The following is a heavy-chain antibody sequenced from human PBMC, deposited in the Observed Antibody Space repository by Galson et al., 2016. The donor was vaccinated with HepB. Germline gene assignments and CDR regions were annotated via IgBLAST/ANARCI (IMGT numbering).Heavy chain of an antibody. CDR1: GFTFDTYA. CDR2: ISWNSGSV. CDR3: TKDSLIYSSSWYSFHY. D-gene: IGHD6-13*01. Sequence: SLRLSCAASGFTFDTYAMHWVRQAPGKGLEWVSGISWNSGSVGYADSVKGRFTMSRDNAKKSLYLQMNSLRPEDTALYYCTKDSLIYSSSWYSFHYWGQGNLVTVSS. J-gene: IGHJ4*02. V-gene: IGHV3-9*01.